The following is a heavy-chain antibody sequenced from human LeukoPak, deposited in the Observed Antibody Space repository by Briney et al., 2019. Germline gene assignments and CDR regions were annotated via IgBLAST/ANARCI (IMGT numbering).Heavy chain of an antibody. J-gene: IGHJ4*02. CDR3: ARDTGTTHFDY. CDR1: GFTFSSYS. Sequence: GGSLRLSCAASGFTFSSYSMNWVRQAPGKGLEWLSYISGSSSTKHYADSLKGRFTISRDNAKNSLYLEMSSLRAEDTAVYYCARDTGTTHFDYWGQGTLVTVSS. D-gene: IGHD1-7*01. CDR2: ISGSSSTK. V-gene: IGHV3-48*01.